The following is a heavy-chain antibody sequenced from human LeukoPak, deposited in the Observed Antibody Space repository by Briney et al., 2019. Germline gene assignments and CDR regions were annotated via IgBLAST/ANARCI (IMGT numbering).Heavy chain of an antibody. CDR1: GFTFSSYS. Sequence: PGGSLRLSCAASGFTFSSYSMNWVCQAPGKGLEWVSSISSSSSYIYYADSVKGRFTISRDNAKNSLYLQMNSLRAEDTAVYYCARVWATMVRGVAGPRGAFDIWGQGTMVTVSS. CDR2: ISSSSSYI. D-gene: IGHD3-10*01. V-gene: IGHV3-21*01. CDR3: ARVWATMVRGVAGPRGAFDI. J-gene: IGHJ3*02.